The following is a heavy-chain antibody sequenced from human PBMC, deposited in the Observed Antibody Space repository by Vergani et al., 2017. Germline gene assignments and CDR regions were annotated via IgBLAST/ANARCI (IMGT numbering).Heavy chain of an antibody. CDR3: ARDGYDILTGYYNGNANWFDP. CDR2: INHSGST. CDR1: GGSFSGYY. D-gene: IGHD3-9*01. J-gene: IGHJ5*02. V-gene: IGHV4-34*01. Sequence: QVQLQQWGAGLLKPSETLSLTCAVYGGSFSGYYWSWIRQPPGKGLEWIGEINHSGSTNYNPSLKSRVTISVDTSKNQFSLKLSSVTAADTAVYYCARDGYDILTGYYNGNANWFDPWGQGTLVTVSS.